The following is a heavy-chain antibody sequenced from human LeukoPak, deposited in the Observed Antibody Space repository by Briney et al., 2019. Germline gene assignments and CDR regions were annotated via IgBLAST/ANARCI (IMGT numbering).Heavy chain of an antibody. Sequence: GGSLRLSCAASGFTLSSYWMLWVRQPPGKALEWVGNKRKDGSVKNYVDSVKGRFTISRDNPKNSVYLQMSSLRAEDTAVYYCLVTTRSRGFDYWGQGTLVTVSS. CDR3: LVTTRSRGFDY. CDR1: GFTLSSYW. D-gene: IGHD1/OR15-1a*01. CDR2: KRKDGSVK. J-gene: IGHJ4*02. V-gene: IGHV3-7*01.